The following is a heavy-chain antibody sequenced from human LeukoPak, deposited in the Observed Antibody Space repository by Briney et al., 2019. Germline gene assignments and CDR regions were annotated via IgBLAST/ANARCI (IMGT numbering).Heavy chain of an antibody. V-gene: IGHV4-59*05. Sequence: PSETLSLTCTVSGGSVSSYYWSWIRQPPGKGLEWIGSIYYSGSTYYNPSLKSRVTISVDTSKSQFSLKLSSVTTADTAVYYCARGDYYDDSGYPYDCWGQGTLVTVSS. CDR2: IYYSGST. CDR3: ARGDYYDDSGYPYDC. J-gene: IGHJ4*02. D-gene: IGHD3-22*01. CDR1: GGSVSSYY.